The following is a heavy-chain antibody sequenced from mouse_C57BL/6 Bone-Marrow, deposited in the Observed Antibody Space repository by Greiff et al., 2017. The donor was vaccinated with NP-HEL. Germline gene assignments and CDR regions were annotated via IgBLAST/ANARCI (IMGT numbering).Heavy chain of an antibody. CDR2: IDPSDSYT. D-gene: IGHD1-1*01. CDR1: GYTFTSYW. V-gene: IGHV1-69*01. J-gene: IGHJ4*01. CDR3: ASYYGSSSPYAMDY. Sequence: VQLQQSGAELVMPGASVKLSCKASGYTFTSYWMHWVKQRPGQGLEWIGEIDPSDSYTNYNQKFKGKSTLTVDKSSSTAYMQLSSLTSEDSAVYYCASYYGSSSPYAMDYWGQGTSVTVSS.